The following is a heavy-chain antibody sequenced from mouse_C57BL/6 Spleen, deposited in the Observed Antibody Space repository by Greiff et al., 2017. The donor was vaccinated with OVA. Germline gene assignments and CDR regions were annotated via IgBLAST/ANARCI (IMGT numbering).Heavy chain of an antibody. CDR2: ISNGGGST. Sequence: EVQGVESGGGLVQPGGSLKLSCAASGFTFSDYYMYWVRQTPEKRLEWVAYISNGGGSTYYPDTVKGRFTISRDNAKNTLYLQMSRLKSEDTAMYYCARHATGGAMDYWGQGTSVTVSS. V-gene: IGHV5-12*01. CDR3: ARHATGGAMDY. J-gene: IGHJ4*01. D-gene: IGHD4-1*02. CDR1: GFTFSDYY.